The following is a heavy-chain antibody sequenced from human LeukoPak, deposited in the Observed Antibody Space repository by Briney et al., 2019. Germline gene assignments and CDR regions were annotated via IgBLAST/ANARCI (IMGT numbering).Heavy chain of an antibody. CDR3: AKLGAARPTIYYYYGMDV. CDR1: GFTFSSYE. V-gene: IGHV3-48*03. Sequence: PGGSLRLSCAASGFTFSSYEMNWVRQAPGKGLEWVSYISSSGSTIYYADSVKGRFTISRDNSKNTLYLQMNSLRAEDTAVYYCAKLGAARPTIYYYYGMDVWGQGTTVTVSS. D-gene: IGHD6-6*01. J-gene: IGHJ6*02. CDR2: ISSSGSTI.